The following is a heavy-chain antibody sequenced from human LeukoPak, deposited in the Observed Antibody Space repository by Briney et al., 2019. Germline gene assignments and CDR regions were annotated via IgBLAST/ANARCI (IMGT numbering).Heavy chain of an antibody. Sequence: ASVKVSCKVSGYTLTELSMHWVRQAPGKGLEWRGGFDPEDGETIYAQKFQGRVTMTEDTSTDTAYMELSSLRSDDTAVYYCATLRRDGYNWHDAFDIWGQGPMVTVSS. CDR2: FDPEDGET. CDR3: ATLRRDGYNWHDAFDI. CDR1: GYTLTELS. D-gene: IGHD5-24*01. J-gene: IGHJ3*02. V-gene: IGHV1-24*01.